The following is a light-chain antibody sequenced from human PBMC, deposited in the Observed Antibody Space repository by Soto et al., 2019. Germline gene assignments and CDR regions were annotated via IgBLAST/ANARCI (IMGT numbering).Light chain of an antibody. Sequence: LVLPPSPGTISLSPCAISDLSGRSIPLVVISHLSWYQQRPGQAPRLLIYGASIRAAGIPDRFSGSGSGTDFTLTISRLEPEDFAVYYCQKYGSAPVTFGKGKRREIK. V-gene: IGKV3-20*01. CDR1: PLVVISH. CDR3: QKYGSAPVT. J-gene: IGKJ5*01. CDR2: GAS.